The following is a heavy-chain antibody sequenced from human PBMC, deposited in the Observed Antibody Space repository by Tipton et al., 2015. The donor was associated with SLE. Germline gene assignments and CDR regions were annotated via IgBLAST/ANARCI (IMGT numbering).Heavy chain of an antibody. CDR2: IYHTGST. D-gene: IGHD3-10*01. V-gene: IGHV4-59*01. CDR3: ARDYYGSGFDSFDI. CDR1: GGSISTYY. Sequence: TLSLTCTVSGGSISTYYWSWIRQPPKQGLEWIGWIYHTGSTDYNPSLKSRVTISVDTSKNQFYLRLISVTAADTAVYYCARDYYGSGFDSFDIWGQGTMVTVSS. J-gene: IGHJ3*02.